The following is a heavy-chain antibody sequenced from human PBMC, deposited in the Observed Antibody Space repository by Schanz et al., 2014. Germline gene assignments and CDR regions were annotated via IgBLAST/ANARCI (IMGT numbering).Heavy chain of an antibody. J-gene: IGHJ6*02. CDR3: AKDHFGHYDSSGCSDCYYYGMDV. Sequence: HVQLVESGGGVVQPGRSLRLSCAGSGFSFSGFGMHWVRQAPGKGLEWVAVISYDGRNKYFADSVKGRFTISRDNSKNTLFLQVNSLRAEDTAVYYCAKDHFGHYDSSGCSDCYYYGMDVWGQGTTVTVSS. CDR2: ISYDGRNK. CDR1: GFSFSGFG. D-gene: IGHD3-22*01. V-gene: IGHV3-30*18.